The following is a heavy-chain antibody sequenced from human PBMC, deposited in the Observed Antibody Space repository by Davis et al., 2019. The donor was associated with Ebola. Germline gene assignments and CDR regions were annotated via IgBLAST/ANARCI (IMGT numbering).Heavy chain of an antibody. D-gene: IGHD2-2*01. Sequence: GESLKISCKGSGYSFTSYWIGWVRQMPGKGLEWMGIIYPDDSDTRYSPSFQGQVTISADKSISTAYLQWSSLKASDTAMYYCARGWGVYCSSTSCWGNWNYSNWFDPWGQGTLVTVSS. J-gene: IGHJ5*02. CDR2: IYPDDSDT. CDR3: ARGWGVYCSSTSCWGNWNYSNWFDP. V-gene: IGHV5-51*01. CDR1: GYSFTSYW.